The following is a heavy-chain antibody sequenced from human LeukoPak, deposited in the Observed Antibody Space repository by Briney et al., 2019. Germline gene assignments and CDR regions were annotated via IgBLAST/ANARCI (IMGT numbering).Heavy chain of an antibody. CDR3: ARGSGWLTDH. CDR1: GGSISNYY. V-gene: IGHV4-59*08. D-gene: IGHD6-19*01. CDR2: IYDSGST. Sequence: SETLSLTCTVSGGSISNYYWSWIQQPPGKGLEWTGYIYDSGSTNYNPSLKSRVIISVDTSKNQFPLKVSSVTATDTAVYYCARGSGWLTDHWGQGTLVTVSS. J-gene: IGHJ4*02.